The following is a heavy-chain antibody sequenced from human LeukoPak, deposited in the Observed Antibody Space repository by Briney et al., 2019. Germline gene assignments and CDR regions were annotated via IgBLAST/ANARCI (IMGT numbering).Heavy chain of an antibody. CDR1: GGSISSGSYY. CDR3: ARDIVVVRTFDI. CDR2: IYTSGST. D-gene: IGHD2-21*01. Sequence: PSQTLSLTCTVSGGSISSGSYYWSWIRQPAGKGLEWIGRIYTSGSTNYNPSLKSRVTISVATSKNQFSLKLSSVTAADTAVYYCARDIVVVRTFDIWGQGTMVTVSS. J-gene: IGHJ3*02. V-gene: IGHV4-61*02.